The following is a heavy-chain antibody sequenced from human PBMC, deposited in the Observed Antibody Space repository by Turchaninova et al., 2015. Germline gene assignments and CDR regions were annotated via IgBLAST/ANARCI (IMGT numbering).Heavy chain of an antibody. CDR2: INTANGKT. J-gene: IGHJ4*02. CDR1: GFTFTRYP. D-gene: IGHD3-9*01. V-gene: IGHV1-3*04. CDR3: ASGDWFDY. Sequence: VQVVQGGAEVKKPGASVKVSCKTSGFTFTRYPVHWVRQAPGQRLEWMGWINTANGKTKYSQRLQGRVTFSKDTSASTAYMELTSLISKDTATYYCASGDWFDYWGQGTLVIVSS.